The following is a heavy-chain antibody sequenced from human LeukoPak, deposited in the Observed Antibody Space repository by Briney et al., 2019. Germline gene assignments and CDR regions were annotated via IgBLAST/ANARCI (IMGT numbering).Heavy chain of an antibody. CDR2: ISSSGSTI. D-gene: IGHD3-9*01. CDR3: ARVRAFDCPLDAFDI. Sequence: GGSLRLSCAASGFTFSDYYMSWIRQAPGKGLEWVSYISSSGSTIYYADSVKGRFTISRDNAKNSLYLQMNSLRAEDTAVYYCARVRAFDCPLDAFDIWGQGTMVTVSS. CDR1: GFTFSDYY. J-gene: IGHJ3*02. V-gene: IGHV3-11*01.